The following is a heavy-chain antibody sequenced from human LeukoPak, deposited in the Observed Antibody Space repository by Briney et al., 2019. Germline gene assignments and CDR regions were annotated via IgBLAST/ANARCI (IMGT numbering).Heavy chain of an antibody. V-gene: IGHV3-7*01. CDR2: IKQDGNEK. Sequence: GGSLRLSCAASGFTFSSYWMTWVRQAPGKGLEWVANIKQDGNEKYYVDSVKGRFTISRDNAKNSLDLQMNSLRAEDTAVYYCARDTLGEGEDANYAVYYFDYWGQGTPVTVSS. J-gene: IGHJ4*02. CDR3: ARDTLGEGEDANYAVYYFDY. D-gene: IGHD4/OR15-4a*01. CDR1: GFTFSSYW.